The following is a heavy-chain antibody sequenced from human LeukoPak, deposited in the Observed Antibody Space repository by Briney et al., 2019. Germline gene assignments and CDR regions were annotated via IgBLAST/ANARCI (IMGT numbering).Heavy chain of an antibody. CDR2: IRYYGRNK. D-gene: IGHD2-2*01. J-gene: IGHJ5*02. CDR1: GFTFSSYS. V-gene: IGHV3-30*02. CDR3: AREYIVVVPAAMTSWFDP. Sequence: GGSLTLSCAVSGFTFSSYSMQWLRHAPGGGLVWVAFIRYYGRNKYYTDSVKGRFTISRDNAKNTLYLQMNSVRAEDTAVYYCAREYIVVVPAAMTSWFDPWGQGTLVTVSS.